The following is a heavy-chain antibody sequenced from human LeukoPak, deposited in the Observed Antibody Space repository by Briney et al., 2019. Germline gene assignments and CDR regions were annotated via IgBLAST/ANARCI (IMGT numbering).Heavy chain of an antibody. J-gene: IGHJ4*02. CDR3: ARGIGYYYDSSRWYYFDY. Sequence: ASVKVSCKAAGYSFTTFHINWVRQAPGQGPEWMGWINPNSGGTNYAQKFQGRVTMTRDTSISTAYMELSRLRSDDTAVYYCARGIGYYYDSSRWYYFDYWGQGTLVTVSS. V-gene: IGHV1-2*02. CDR1: GYSFTTFH. D-gene: IGHD3-22*01. CDR2: INPNSGGT.